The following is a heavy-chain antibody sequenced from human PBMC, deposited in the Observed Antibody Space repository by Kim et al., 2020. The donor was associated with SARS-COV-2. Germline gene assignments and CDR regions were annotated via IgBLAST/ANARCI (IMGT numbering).Heavy chain of an antibody. Sequence: SETLSLTCTVSGGSISSYYWNWIRQPPGKGLEWIGYIYYSGSTKYSPSLKSRVTISLDTSKNHFSLKVSSVTAADTAVYYCARGYCSGTRCYPRMDVWG. D-gene: IGHD2-2*01. CDR1: GGSISSYY. V-gene: IGHV4-59*01. CDR3: ARGYCSGTRCYPRMDV. J-gene: IGHJ6*03. CDR2: IYYSGST.